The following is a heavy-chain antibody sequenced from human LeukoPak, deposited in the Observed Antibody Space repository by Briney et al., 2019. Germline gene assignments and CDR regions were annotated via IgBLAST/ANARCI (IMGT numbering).Heavy chain of an antibody. D-gene: IGHD4-17*01. J-gene: IGHJ4*02. CDR1: GYSFTSYW. CDR2: IYPGDSDT. CDR3: ARRDYVPIFDY. V-gene: IGHV5-51*01. Sequence: GESLKIFCKGSGYSFTSYWIGWVRQMPGKGLEWMGIIYPGDSDTRYSPSFQGQVTISADKTISTAYLQWSSLKASDTAIYYCARRDYVPIFDYWGQGTLVTVSS.